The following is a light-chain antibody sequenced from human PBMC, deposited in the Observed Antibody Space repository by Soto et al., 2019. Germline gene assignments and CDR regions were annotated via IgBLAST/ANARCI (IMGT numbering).Light chain of an antibody. V-gene: IGKV1-5*01. Sequence: LQVTQSPPTLSASVGDRVTITCRASQTISTWMAWYQQKPGKAPKLLVYDASTLQSGVASRFSGSGSGTEFTLTISSLQADDYATYYCQQYDTYSWTFGQGTKVDNK. CDR3: QQYDTYSWT. J-gene: IGKJ1*01. CDR2: DAS. CDR1: QTISTW.